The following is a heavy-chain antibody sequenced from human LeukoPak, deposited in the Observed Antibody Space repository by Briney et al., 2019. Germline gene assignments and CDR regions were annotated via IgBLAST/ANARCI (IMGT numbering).Heavy chain of an antibody. CDR1: GYSFTTYW. CDR3: ARHGYNYGIHAFDI. V-gene: IGHV5-10-1*01. CDR2: IDPHDSYT. D-gene: IGHD5-18*01. Sequence: GQSLRISCKGSGYSFTTYWISWVRQLPGTGLEWMGRIDPHDSYTNYTPSFQGHVAISADKSISTAHLQWTSLRASDTAIYYCARHGYNYGIHAFDIWGQGTLVTVSS. J-gene: IGHJ3*02.